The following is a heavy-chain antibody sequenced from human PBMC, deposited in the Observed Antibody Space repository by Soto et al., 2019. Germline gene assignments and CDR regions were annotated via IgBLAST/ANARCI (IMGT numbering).Heavy chain of an antibody. J-gene: IGHJ6*02. CDR1: GYTFTSYG. D-gene: IGHD3-9*01. V-gene: IGHV1-18*01. Sequence: VSVKLSCNASGYTFTSYGISLVRQAPGQGLEWMGWISAYNGNTNYAQKLQGRVTMTTDTSTSTAYMELRSLRSDDTAVYYCAREFFDILTGYYYYGMDVWGQGTTVTVSS. CDR3: AREFFDILTGYYYYGMDV. CDR2: ISAYNGNT.